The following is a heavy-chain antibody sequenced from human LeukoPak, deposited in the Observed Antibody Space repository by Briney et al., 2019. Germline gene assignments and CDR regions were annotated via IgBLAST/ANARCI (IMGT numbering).Heavy chain of an antibody. V-gene: IGHV3-21*01. CDR3: ARDLTVAGTPNWFDP. J-gene: IGHJ5*02. CDR2: ISSSSSYI. Sequence: GGSLRLSCAASGFTFSSYSMNWVRQAPGKGLEWVLSISSSSSYIYYADSVKGRFTISRDNAKNSLYLQMNSLRAEDTAVYYCARDLTVAGTPNWFDPWGQGTLVTVSS. CDR1: GFTFSSYS. D-gene: IGHD6-19*01.